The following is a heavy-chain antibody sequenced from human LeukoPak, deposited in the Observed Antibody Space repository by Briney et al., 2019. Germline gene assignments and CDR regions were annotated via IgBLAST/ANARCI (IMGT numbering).Heavy chain of an antibody. J-gene: IGHJ6*03. D-gene: IGHD4-23*01. CDR3: ARQGRATVVMYMDD. V-gene: IGHV4-39*01. Sequence: SETLSLTCTVSDGSISSSDDNWGWIRQPPGKGLEWIGSIYYTGITYYNPSVMSRVTMSVDTSKNQFSLRLSSVTAADTAMYYCARQGRATVVMYMDDWGKGTTVTVSS. CDR1: DGSISSSDDN. CDR2: IYYTGIT.